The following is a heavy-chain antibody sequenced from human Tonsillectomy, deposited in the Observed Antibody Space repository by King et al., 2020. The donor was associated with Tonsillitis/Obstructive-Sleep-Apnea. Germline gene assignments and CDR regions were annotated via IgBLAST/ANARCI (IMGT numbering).Heavy chain of an antibody. J-gene: IGHJ4*02. D-gene: IGHD2-21*01. V-gene: IGHV5-51*01. CDR3: ARLAYCAGDCYHFDY. CDR1: GYNFFNHW. Sequence: QLVQSGAEVKKPGESLKISCQASGYNFFNHWIGWVRQMPGNGLEWMGIIYPGDSDTRYSPSFQGQVTISADKSINTAYLQWSSLKASDTAMYYCARLAYCAGDCYHFDYWGQGTQVTVSS. CDR2: IYPGDSDT.